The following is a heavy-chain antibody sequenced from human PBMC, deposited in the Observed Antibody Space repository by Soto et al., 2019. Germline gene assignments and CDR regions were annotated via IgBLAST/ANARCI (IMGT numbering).Heavy chain of an antibody. J-gene: IGHJ6*02. Sequence: EVQLEESGGGLVQPGGSLGLSCAASGFTFSRYSMNWVRQAPGKGLEWVSYISSSGVNIYYADFVKGRFTISRDNAKNSVSLEMNSLIDEDTAVYFCVRDHEYYYGAGTYDYYGMDVWGQGTTVTVSS. CDR1: GFTFSRYS. CDR3: VRDHEYYYGAGTYDYYGMDV. D-gene: IGHD3-10*01. V-gene: IGHV3-48*02. CDR2: ISSSGVNI.